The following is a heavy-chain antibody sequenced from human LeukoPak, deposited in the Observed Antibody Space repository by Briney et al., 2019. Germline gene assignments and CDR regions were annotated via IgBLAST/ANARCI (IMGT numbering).Heavy chain of an antibody. Sequence: SETLSLTCTVSGGSVSRDNYSWSWIRQPPGKGLEWIGYISYSGSTNYNPSLKSRVTISVDTSKNQFSLKLSSVTAADTAVYYCARSGGYSSPQNYWGQGTLVTVSS. CDR3: ARSGGYSSPQNY. CDR1: GGSVSRDNYS. CDR2: ISYSGST. D-gene: IGHD6-19*01. V-gene: IGHV4-61*01. J-gene: IGHJ4*02.